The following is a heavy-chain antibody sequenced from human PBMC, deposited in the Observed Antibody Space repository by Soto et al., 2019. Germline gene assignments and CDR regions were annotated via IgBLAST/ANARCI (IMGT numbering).Heavy chain of an antibody. V-gene: IGHV4-59*01. J-gene: IGHJ3*02. D-gene: IGHD3-9*01. CDR1: GGSISSYY. Sequence: SETLSLTCTVSGGSISSYYWSWIRQPPGKGLEWIGYIYYSGSTNYNPSLKSRVTISVDTSKNQFSLKLSSVTAADTAVYYCARGNYDILTALSPDAFDIWGQGTMVTVSS. CDR3: ARGNYDILTALSPDAFDI. CDR2: IYYSGST.